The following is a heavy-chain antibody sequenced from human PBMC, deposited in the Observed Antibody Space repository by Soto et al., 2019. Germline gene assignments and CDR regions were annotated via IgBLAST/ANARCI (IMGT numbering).Heavy chain of an antibody. V-gene: IGHV3-74*01. CDR3: TRGGHYCGS. Sequence: QPWRSLRLPCAACGFTVSSYWMHYFRQTPGKGLVWVSRINSDGSSSYYADSVTGRFTISRDNAKNTLYLQMNSLRAEDTAVYYPTRGGHYCGSWGRRTRGTVSS. J-gene: IGHJ4*02. CDR2: INSDGSSS. CDR1: GFTVSSYW.